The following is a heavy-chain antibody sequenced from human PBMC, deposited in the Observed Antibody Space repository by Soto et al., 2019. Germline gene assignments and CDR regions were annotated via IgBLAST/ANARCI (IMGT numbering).Heavy chain of an antibody. V-gene: IGHV3-23*01. Sequence: EVQLLESGGGLVEPGGSLRLSCAASGFTFRSYAMTWVRQAPGKGLEWVSYTGGGGVSTYYADSVKGRFTSSRDDSKNKMYLQMTSLRAEDTAIYYCAKSVGAGSHHDALDIWGQGTMVPVSS. J-gene: IGHJ3*02. D-gene: IGHD6-13*01. CDR3: AKSVGAGSHHDALDI. CDR2: TGGGGVST. CDR1: GFTFRSYA.